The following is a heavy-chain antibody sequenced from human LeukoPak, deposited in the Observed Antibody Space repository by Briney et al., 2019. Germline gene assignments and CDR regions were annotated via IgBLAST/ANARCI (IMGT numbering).Heavy chain of an antibody. D-gene: IGHD1-26*01. CDR1: GGSISSSSYY. J-gene: IGHJ4*02. CDR2: IYYSGST. V-gene: IGHV4-39*01. Sequence: SETLSLTCTVSGGSISSSSYYWGWIRQPPGKGLEWIGSIYYSGSTYYNPSLKSRVTISVDTSKNQFSLKLSPVTAADMAVYYCARQSEIVGATMRAGYFDYWGQGTLVTVSS. CDR3: ARQSEIVGATMRAGYFDY.